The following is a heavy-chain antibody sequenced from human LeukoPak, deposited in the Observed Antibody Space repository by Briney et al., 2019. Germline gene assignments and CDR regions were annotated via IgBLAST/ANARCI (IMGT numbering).Heavy chain of an antibody. CDR2: IYPGGSDT. D-gene: IGHD6-13*01. CDR3: ARLGAANAFDI. CDR1: GYSFTTYW. Sequence: GESLKISCKGSGYSFTTYWIAWVRQMPGKGLEWMGIIYPGGSDTRYSPSFQGQVTISADKPISTAYLQWSSLKASDTAMYYCARLGAANAFDIWGQGTMVTVSS. J-gene: IGHJ3*02. V-gene: IGHV5-51*01.